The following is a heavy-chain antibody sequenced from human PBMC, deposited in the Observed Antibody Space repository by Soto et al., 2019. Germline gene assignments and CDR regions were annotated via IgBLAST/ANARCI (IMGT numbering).Heavy chain of an antibody. CDR3: AAEARYCSGGSCYPDGNWFDP. Sequence: SVKVSCKASGFTFTSSAMQWVRQARGQRLEWIGWIVVGSGNTNYAQKFQERVTITRDMSTSTAYMELSSLRSEDTAVYYCAAEARYCSGGSCYPDGNWFDPWGQGTLVTVSS. J-gene: IGHJ5*02. V-gene: IGHV1-58*02. CDR1: GFTFTSSA. D-gene: IGHD2-15*01. CDR2: IVVGSGNT.